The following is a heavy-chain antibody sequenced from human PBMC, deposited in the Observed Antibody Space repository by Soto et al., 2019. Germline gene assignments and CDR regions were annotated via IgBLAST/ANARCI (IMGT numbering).Heavy chain of an antibody. CDR2: IYYSGST. Sequence: PSETLSLTCTVSGGSISSSSYYWGWIRQPPGKGLEWIGSIYYSGSTYYNPSLKSRVTISVDTSKNQFSLKLSSVTAADTAVYYCARRKQLVLAAFDIWGQGTMVTVSS. J-gene: IGHJ3*02. D-gene: IGHD6-13*01. CDR1: GGSISSSSYY. V-gene: IGHV4-39*01. CDR3: ARRKQLVLAAFDI.